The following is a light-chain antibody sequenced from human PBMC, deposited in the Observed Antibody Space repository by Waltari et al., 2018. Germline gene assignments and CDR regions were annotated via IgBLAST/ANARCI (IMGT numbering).Light chain of an antibody. CDR1: ASNIGGNP. CDR3: ASWDDSLNGHWV. V-gene: IGLV1-44*01. Sequence: QSVLTQPPSASGTPGQSVTISCSGRASNIGGNPVNGYQQPPGKAPKLLIYRSDLRPSGVPDRFSGSKSGTSASLAISGLQSEDEADYFCASWDDSLNGHWVFGGGTKVTVL. CDR2: RSD. J-gene: IGLJ3*02.